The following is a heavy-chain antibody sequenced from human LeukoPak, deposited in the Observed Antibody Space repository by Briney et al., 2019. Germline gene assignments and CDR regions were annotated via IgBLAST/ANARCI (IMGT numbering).Heavy chain of an antibody. Sequence: ASVKVSCKASGYTFSSYGFSWVRQAPGQGLEWMGWINAYNGNTNYAQNLQGRVTMTTDTSTSTAYMELRSLRSDDTAVYYCVRRQGTTLNFDYWAQGTLVTVSS. V-gene: IGHV1-18*01. CDR3: VRRQGTTLNFDY. D-gene: IGHD1-1*01. CDR1: GYTFSSYG. CDR2: INAYNGNT. J-gene: IGHJ4*02.